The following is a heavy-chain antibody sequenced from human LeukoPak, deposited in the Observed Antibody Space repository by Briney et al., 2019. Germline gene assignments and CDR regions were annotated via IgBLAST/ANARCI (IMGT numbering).Heavy chain of an antibody. V-gene: IGHV3-21*01. CDR3: ARGPDVYSSGWYWDY. J-gene: IGHJ4*02. CDR1: GFTFSSYS. CDR2: ISSSSSYI. D-gene: IGHD6-19*01. Sequence: GGSLRLSCAASGFTFSSYSMNWVRQAPGKGLEWVSSISSSSSYIYYADSVKGRFTISRDNAKNSLYLQMNSLRAEDTAVYYCARGPDVYSSGWYWDYWGQGTLVTVSS.